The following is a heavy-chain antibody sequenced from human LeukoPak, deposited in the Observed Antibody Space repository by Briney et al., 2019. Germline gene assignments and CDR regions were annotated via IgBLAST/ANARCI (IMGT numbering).Heavy chain of an antibody. CDR1: GFTFRSYT. CDR2: IISSISTI. D-gene: IGHD3-10*01. Sequence: GRSLRPSCAAAGFTFRSYTMSWVRQAPGKGLEWDSYIISSISTIYYADSVKGRFTISRDHATNSLFVQMYSLREKDTAVYFCAREVLSGSYYIDFWGQGTLVSVSS. CDR3: AREVLSGSYYIDF. J-gene: IGHJ4*02. V-gene: IGHV3-48*02.